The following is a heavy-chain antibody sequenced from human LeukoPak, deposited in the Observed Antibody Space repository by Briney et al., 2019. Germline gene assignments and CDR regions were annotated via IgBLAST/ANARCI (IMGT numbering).Heavy chain of an antibody. D-gene: IGHD6-19*01. V-gene: IGHV1-8*03. J-gene: IGHJ5*02. CDR1: GYTFTSYD. CDR3: ARGGVAVAVYWFDP. Sequence: ASVKVSCKASGYTFTSYDINWVRQATGQGLEWMGWMNPNSGNTGYAQKFQGRVTITRNTSISTAYMELSSLRSDDTAVYYCARGGVAVAVYWFDPWGQGTLVTVSS. CDR2: MNPNSGNT.